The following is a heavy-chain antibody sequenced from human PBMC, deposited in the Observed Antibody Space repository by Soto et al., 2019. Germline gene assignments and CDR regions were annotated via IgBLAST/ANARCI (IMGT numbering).Heavy chain of an antibody. CDR3: AHFLYYDAWGQHFDY. CDR1: GFSLNTHGVG. Sequence: QITLKESGPTLVKPTQTLTLTCSFSGFSLNTHGVGVGWLRQPPGKALEWLASIYWDDDKRSSPSLKTRLTITKDSSKNLVLLTMTNMDPVDTATYYCAHFLYYDAWGQHFDYWGQGTLVTVSS. CDR2: IYWDDDK. J-gene: IGHJ4*02. D-gene: IGHD3-22*01. V-gene: IGHV2-5*02.